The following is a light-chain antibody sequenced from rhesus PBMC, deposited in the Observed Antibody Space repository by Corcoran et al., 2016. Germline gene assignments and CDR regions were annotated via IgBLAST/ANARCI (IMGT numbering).Light chain of an antibody. V-gene: IGKV1-22*01. CDR3: QQYSSRPYS. CDR2: KAS. Sequence: DIQMTQSPSSLSASVGDTVTITCRASQGISSWLAWYQQKPGKAPKLLIYKASRLQSGVPSRFSGSGSGTDFTLTISSLQSEDFATYYCQQYSSRPYSFGQGTKVEIK. J-gene: IGKJ2*01. CDR1: QGISSW.